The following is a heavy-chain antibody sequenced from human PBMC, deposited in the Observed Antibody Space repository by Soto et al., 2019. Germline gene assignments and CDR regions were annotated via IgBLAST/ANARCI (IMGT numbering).Heavy chain of an antibody. CDR3: ARGRGDTAMAWYY. Sequence: PSDTLSLTCTVSCGSISSYYCIWIRQPPGKGLEWIGYIYYSGSTKYNPSLKSRVTISVDTSKNQFSLKLSSVTAADTAVYYCARGRGDTAMAWYYWGQGTLVTVS. V-gene: IGHV4-59*07. J-gene: IGHJ4*02. D-gene: IGHD5-18*01. CDR1: CGSISSYY. CDR2: IYYSGST.